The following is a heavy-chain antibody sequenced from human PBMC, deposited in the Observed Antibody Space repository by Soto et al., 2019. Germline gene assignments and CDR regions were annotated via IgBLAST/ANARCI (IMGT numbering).Heavy chain of an antibody. CDR2: IWYDGSNK. CDR3: ARKWLPNSSSSEYDYYYYYMDV. CDR1: GFTFSSYG. V-gene: IGHV3-33*01. J-gene: IGHJ6*03. Sequence: PGGSLRLSCAASGFTFSSYGMHWVRQAPGKGLEWVAVIWYDGSNKYYADSVKGRFTISRDNSKNTLYLQMNSLRAEDTAVYYCARKWLPNSSSSEYDYYYYYMDVWGKGTTVTVSS. D-gene: IGHD6-6*01.